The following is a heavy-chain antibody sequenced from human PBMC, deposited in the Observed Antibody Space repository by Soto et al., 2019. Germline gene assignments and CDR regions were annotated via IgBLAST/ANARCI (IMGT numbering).Heavy chain of an antibody. CDR3: ARDLYTVTTIYYYYMDV. CDR1: GYTFTSYA. D-gene: IGHD4-17*01. Sequence: QVQLVQSGAEVKKPGASVKVSCKASGYTFTSYAMHWVRQAPGQRLEWMGWINAGNGNTKYSQKFQGRVTITRDTSASTAYMELSSLRSEDTAVYYCARDLYTVTTIYYYYMDVWGKGTTVTVSS. J-gene: IGHJ6*03. CDR2: INAGNGNT. V-gene: IGHV1-3*01.